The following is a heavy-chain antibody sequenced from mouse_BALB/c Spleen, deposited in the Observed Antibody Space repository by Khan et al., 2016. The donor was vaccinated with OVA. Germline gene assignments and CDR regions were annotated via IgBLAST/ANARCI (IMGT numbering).Heavy chain of an antibody. CDR2: ISYSGST. D-gene: IGHD1-1*01. V-gene: IGHV3-2*02. J-gene: IGHJ4*01. CDR3: ARGNYYGYAMDY. Sequence: EVQLQESGPGLVKPSQSLSLTCTVTGYSITSYYAWNWIRQFPGNKLEWMGYISYSGSTSYNPSLKSRISITRDTSKNQFFLQLSSVTTEDTTTYYCARGNYYGYAMDYWGQGTAVTVSS. CDR1: GYSITSYYA.